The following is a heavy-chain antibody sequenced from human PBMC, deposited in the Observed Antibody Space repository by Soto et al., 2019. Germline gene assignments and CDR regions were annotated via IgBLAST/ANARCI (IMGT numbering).Heavy chain of an antibody. Sequence: SETLSLTCTVSGGSISSGGYYWSWIRQHPGKGLEWIGYIYYSGSTYYNPSLKSRVTISVDTSKNHLSRNLSSVTAADTAVYYCARVTAARPTYYFDYWGQGTLVTVSS. V-gene: IGHV4-31*03. CDR2: IYYSGST. CDR3: ARVTAARPTYYFDY. J-gene: IGHJ4*02. D-gene: IGHD6-6*01. CDR1: GGSISSGGYY.